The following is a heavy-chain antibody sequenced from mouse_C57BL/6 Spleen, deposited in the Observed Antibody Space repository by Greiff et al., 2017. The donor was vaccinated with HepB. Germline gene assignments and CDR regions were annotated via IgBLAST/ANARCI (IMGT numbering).Heavy chain of an antibody. Sequence: EVMLVESGPGMVKPSQSLSLTCTVTGYSITSGYDWHWIRHFPGNKLEWMGYISYSGSTNYNPSLKSRISITHDTSKNHFFLKLNSVTTEDTATYYCAREEGYGSPWFAYWGQGTLVTVSA. J-gene: IGHJ3*01. CDR1: GYSITSGYD. V-gene: IGHV3-1*01. CDR3: AREEGYGSPWFAY. D-gene: IGHD2-1*01. CDR2: ISYSGST.